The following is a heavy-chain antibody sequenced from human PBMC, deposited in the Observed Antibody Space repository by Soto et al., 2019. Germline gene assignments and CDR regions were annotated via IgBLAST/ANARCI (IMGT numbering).Heavy chain of an antibody. J-gene: IGHJ6*02. D-gene: IGHD6-19*01. V-gene: IGHV3-23*01. CDR1: GFTFSSYA. CDR2: ISGSGGST. Sequence: EVQLLESGGGLVQPGGSLRLSCAASGFTFSSYAMSWVRQAPGKGLEWVSAISGSGGSTYYADSVKGRFTISRDNSKNPLYLQMNSLRAEDTAVYYCATYGVQQWLVHHLTMDVWGQGTTVTVSS. CDR3: ATYGVQQWLVHHLTMDV.